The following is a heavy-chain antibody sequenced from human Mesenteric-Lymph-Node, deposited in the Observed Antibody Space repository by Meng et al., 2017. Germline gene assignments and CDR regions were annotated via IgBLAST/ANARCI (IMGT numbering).Heavy chain of an antibody. CDR3: TTWLDTAMVRNYYGMDV. D-gene: IGHD5-18*01. CDR1: GFTFSNAW. V-gene: IGHV3-15*01. Sequence: GESLKISCAASGFTFSNAWMSWVRQAPGKGLEWVGRIKSKTDGGTTDYAAPVKGRFTISRDDSKNTLYLQMNSLKTEDTAVYYCTTWLDTAMVRNYYGMDVWGQGTTVTVSS. J-gene: IGHJ6*02. CDR2: IKSKTDGGTT.